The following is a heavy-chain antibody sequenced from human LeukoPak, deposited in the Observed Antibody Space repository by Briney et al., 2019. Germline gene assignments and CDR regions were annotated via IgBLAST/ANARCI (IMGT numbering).Heavy chain of an antibody. CDR3: ARDKEVSYDSSGYYRTPFDY. J-gene: IGHJ4*02. CDR2: MNPNSGDT. Sequence: ASVKVSCKASGYTFTSYDINWVRQATGQGLEWMGWMNPNSGDTGYVQKFQGRVTITTDESTSTAYMEPSSLRSEDTAVYYCARDKEVSYDSSGYYRTPFDYWGQGTLVTVSS. D-gene: IGHD3-22*01. CDR1: GYTFTSYD. V-gene: IGHV1-8*01.